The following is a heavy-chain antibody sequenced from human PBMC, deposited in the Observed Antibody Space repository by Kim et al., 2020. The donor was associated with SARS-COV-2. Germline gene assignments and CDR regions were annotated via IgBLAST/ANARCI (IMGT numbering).Heavy chain of an antibody. Sequence: GGSLRLSCAASGFTFSSYSMNWVRQAPGKGLEWVSSISSSSSYIYYADSVKGRFTISRDNAKNSLYLQMNSLRAEDTAVYYCARLYGSGSYYTDYYYYYGMDVWGQGTTVTVSS. CDR1: GFTFSSYS. V-gene: IGHV3-21*01. CDR2: ISSSSSYI. J-gene: IGHJ6*02. D-gene: IGHD3-10*01. CDR3: ARLYGSGSYYTDYYYYYGMDV.